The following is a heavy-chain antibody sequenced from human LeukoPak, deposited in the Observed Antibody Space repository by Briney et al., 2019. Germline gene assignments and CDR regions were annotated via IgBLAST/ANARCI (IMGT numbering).Heavy chain of an antibody. Sequence: GRSLRLSCAASGFTFSSYAMHWVRQAPGKGLEWVAVISYDGSNKYYADSVKGRFTISRDNSKNTLYLQMNSLRAEDTAVYYCAKSQHYYDSSGLLYYYYYYGMDVWGQGTTVTVSS. J-gene: IGHJ6*02. CDR1: GFTFSSYA. CDR3: AKSQHYYDSSGLLYYYYYYGMDV. D-gene: IGHD3-22*01. V-gene: IGHV3-30*18. CDR2: ISYDGSNK.